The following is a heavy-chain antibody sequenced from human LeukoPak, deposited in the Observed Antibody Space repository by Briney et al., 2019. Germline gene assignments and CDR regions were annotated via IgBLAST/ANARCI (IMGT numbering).Heavy chain of an antibody. Sequence: HPGGSLRLSCAASGFTFSSYSMNWVRQAPGKGLEWVSSISSSSSYIYYADSVKGRFTISRDNAKNSLYLQMNSLRADDTAVYYCARHYYYDSSGYYNPFDYWGQGTLVTVSS. CDR1: GFTFSSYS. CDR3: ARHYYYDSSGYYNPFDY. J-gene: IGHJ4*02. V-gene: IGHV3-21*01. D-gene: IGHD3-22*01. CDR2: ISSSSSYI.